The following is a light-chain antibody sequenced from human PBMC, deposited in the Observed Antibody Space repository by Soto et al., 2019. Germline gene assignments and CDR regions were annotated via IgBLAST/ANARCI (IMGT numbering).Light chain of an antibody. CDR2: EVT. J-gene: IGLJ3*02. CDR3: SSYAGSNNRV. CDR1: SSDVGGYNY. Sequence: QSALTQPPSASGSPGQSVTISCTGTSSDVGGYNYVSWDQQHPGKAPKLMISEVTKRPSGVPDRFSGSKSGNTASLTVSGLQAEDEADYYCSSYAGSNNRVFGGGTKLTVL. V-gene: IGLV2-8*01.